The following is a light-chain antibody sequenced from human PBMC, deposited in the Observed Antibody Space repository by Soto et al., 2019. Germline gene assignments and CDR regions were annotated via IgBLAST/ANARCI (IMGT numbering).Light chain of an antibody. CDR3: QQYDSSPPVT. CDR1: KSFSRSY. Sequence: EMVSSQSPATLSLSPGGRATLSSSAIKSFSRSYLAWYQQKPGQAPRLLIYGASSRATGIPDRFSGSGSGTDFTLTISRLEAEDFAVYYCQQYDSSPPVTFGQGTRLEIK. V-gene: IGKV3-20*01. J-gene: IGKJ5*01. CDR2: GAS.